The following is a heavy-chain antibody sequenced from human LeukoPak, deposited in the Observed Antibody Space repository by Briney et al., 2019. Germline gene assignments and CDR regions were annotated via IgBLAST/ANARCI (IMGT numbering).Heavy chain of an antibody. Sequence: GGSLRLSCAASGFSFSNYGMHWVRQAPGKGLEYVPAISSNGGSTYYANSVKGRFTISRDNSKNTVFLQMGSLRAEDMAVYYCAREDWGSFDYWGQGTLVTVSS. V-gene: IGHV3-64*01. CDR3: AREDWGSFDY. D-gene: IGHD7-27*01. J-gene: IGHJ4*02. CDR2: ISSNGGST. CDR1: GFSFSNYG.